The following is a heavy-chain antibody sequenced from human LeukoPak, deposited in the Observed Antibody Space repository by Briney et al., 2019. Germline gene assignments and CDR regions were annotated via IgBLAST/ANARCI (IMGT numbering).Heavy chain of an antibody. CDR1: GFTVSSNS. V-gene: IGHV3-30*04. CDR3: ARDSGFSGTQRGEY. J-gene: IGHJ4*01. D-gene: IGHD3/OR15-3a*01. CDR2: ISYDGSNK. Sequence: GGSLRLSCTVSGFTVSSNSMSWVRQAPGKGLEWVAVISYDGSNKYYTDSVKGRFTISRDNSKNTLYLQMNSLRSEDTAVYFCARDSGFSGTQRGEYWGHGTLVTVSS.